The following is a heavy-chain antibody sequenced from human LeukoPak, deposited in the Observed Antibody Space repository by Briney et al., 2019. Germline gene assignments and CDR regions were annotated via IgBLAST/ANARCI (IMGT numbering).Heavy chain of an antibody. J-gene: IGHJ3*01. CDR2: ISGGGVNT. V-gene: IGHV3-23*01. D-gene: IGHD6-13*01. CDR3: ARTGIAAAGDY. Sequence: GGSLRLSCAASGFTFSSYAMNWVRQAPGKGLERVSAISGGGVNTYYADSVKGRFTISRDNSKNTLYLQMNSLRAEDTAVYYCARTGIAAAGDYWGQGTMVTVSS. CDR1: GFTFSSYA.